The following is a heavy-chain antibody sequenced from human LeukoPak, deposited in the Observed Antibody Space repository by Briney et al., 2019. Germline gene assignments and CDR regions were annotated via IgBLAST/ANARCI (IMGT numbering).Heavy chain of an antibody. V-gene: IGHV1-2*02. CDR3: AREARDCSSTSCYEGNAFDI. CDR1: GYTFTGDY. Sequence: ASVNVSCKASGYTFTGDYMHWVRQASGQGLEWMGWINPNSGGTNYAQKFQGRVTMTRDTSISTAYMELSRLRSDDTAVYYCAREARDCSSTSCYEGNAFDIWGQGTMVTVSS. D-gene: IGHD2-2*01. J-gene: IGHJ3*02. CDR2: INPNSGGT.